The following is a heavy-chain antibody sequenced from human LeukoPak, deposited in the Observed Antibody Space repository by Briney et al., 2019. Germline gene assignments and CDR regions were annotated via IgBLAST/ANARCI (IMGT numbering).Heavy chain of an antibody. CDR1: GGSINGYY. CDR2: IYTSGST. J-gene: IGHJ4*02. Sequence: SETLSLTCTVSGGSINGYYWSWIRQPAGKGLEWIGRIYTSGSTNYNPSLKSRVTMSVDTSENQFSLNLSSVTAADTAVYYCARESKYTYGYLVDYWGQGTLITVSS. V-gene: IGHV4-4*07. D-gene: IGHD5-18*01. CDR3: ARESKYTYGYLVDY.